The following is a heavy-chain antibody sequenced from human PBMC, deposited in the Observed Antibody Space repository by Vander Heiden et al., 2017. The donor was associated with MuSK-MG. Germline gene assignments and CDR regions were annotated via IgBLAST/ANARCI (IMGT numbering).Heavy chain of an antibody. Sequence: EVQLVESGGGLVQPGGSLRLACAASGSTFSSHGMGWVRQAPGKGLEWVANIKQDGSERYYVDSVKGRFTISSDNAKNSLYLQMNSLRAEDTALYYCARGSGYCSGGSCYPYYFDYWGQGTLVTVSS. CDR3: ARGSGYCSGGSCYPYYFDY. CDR1: GSTFSSHG. J-gene: IGHJ4*02. CDR2: IKQDGSER. D-gene: IGHD2-15*01. V-gene: IGHV3-7*01.